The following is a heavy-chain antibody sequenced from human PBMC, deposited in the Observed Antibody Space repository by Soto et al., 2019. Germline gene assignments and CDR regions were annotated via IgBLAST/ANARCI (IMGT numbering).Heavy chain of an antibody. V-gene: IGHV3-30*03. D-gene: IGHD5-18*01. CDR2: ISYDGSNK. Sequence: GGSLRLSCAASGFTFSSYGMHWVRQAPGKGLEWVAVISYDGSNKYYADSVKGRFTISRDNSKNTLYLQMNSLRAEDTAVYYCASGGYSYGFWIVPGLKRFDYWGQGTLVTVSS. CDR1: GFTFSSYG. J-gene: IGHJ4*02. CDR3: ASGGYSYGFWIVPGLKRFDY.